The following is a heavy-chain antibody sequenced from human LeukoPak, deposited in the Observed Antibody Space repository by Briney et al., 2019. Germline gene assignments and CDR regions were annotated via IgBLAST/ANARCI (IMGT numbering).Heavy chain of an antibody. V-gene: IGHV1-8*01. D-gene: IGHD2-15*01. CDR3: ARAWCSGGSCYFDI. CDR2: MNPNSGRT. CDR1: GYTFTSYD. Sequence: ASVKVSCKASGYTFTSYDINWVRQATGQGLEWMGWMNPNSGRTGYAQKFQGRVTMTRNTSISTAYMELSSLRSEDTAVYYCARAWCSGGSCYFDIWGQGTMVTVSS. J-gene: IGHJ3*02.